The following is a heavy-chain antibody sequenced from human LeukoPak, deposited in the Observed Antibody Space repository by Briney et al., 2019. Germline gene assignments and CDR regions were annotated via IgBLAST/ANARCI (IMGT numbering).Heavy chain of an antibody. CDR3: AKESEAGTTVTTLDY. CDR1: GFTFDDYA. CDR2: ISWNSGST. J-gene: IGHJ4*02. Sequence: GGSLRLSCAASGFTFDDYAMHWVRQAPGKGLEWVSGISWNSGSTYYADSVKGRFTISRDNSKNTLYLQMNSLRAEDTAVYYCAKESEAGTTVTTLDYWGQGTLVTVSS. D-gene: IGHD4-17*01. V-gene: IGHV3-23*01.